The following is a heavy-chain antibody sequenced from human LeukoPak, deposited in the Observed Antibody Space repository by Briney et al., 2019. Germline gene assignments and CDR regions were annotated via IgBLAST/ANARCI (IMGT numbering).Heavy chain of an antibody. V-gene: IGHV1-8*01. J-gene: IGHJ6*03. Sequence: ASVKVSCKASGYTFTSYDINWVRQATGQGLEWMGWMNPNSGNTGYSQKFQGRVTMTRNTAISTDYMELSRLKSEDTAVYYCARGVYNWNDISYMDVWGKGTTVTISS. CDR3: ARGVYNWNDISYMDV. CDR1: GYTFTSYD. CDR2: MNPNSGNT. D-gene: IGHD1-20*01.